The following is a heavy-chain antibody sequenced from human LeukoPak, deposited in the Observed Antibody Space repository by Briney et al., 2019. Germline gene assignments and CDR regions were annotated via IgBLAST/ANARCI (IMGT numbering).Heavy chain of an antibody. J-gene: IGHJ4*02. Sequence: SETLSLTCTVSGGSISSSSYYWSWIRQPAGKGLEWIGRIYTSGSTNYNPSLKSRVTMSVDTSKNQFSLKLSSVTAADTAVYYCAAIAAAGDYWGQGTLVTVSS. CDR2: IYTSGST. CDR3: AAIAAAGDY. CDR1: GGSISSSSYY. V-gene: IGHV4-61*02. D-gene: IGHD6-13*01.